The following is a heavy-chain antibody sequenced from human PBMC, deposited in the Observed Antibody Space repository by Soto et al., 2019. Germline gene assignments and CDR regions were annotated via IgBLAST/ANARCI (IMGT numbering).Heavy chain of an antibody. J-gene: IGHJ4*02. CDR3: ARERDGYNKVLGY. CDR2: ISYDGSNK. CDR1: GFTFSSYS. D-gene: IGHD2-21*01. Sequence: QVQLVESGGGVVQPGRSLRLPCAASGFTFSSYSMNWVRQAPGKGLEWVAVISYDGSNKHYADSVKGRFTISRDNSNNTLYLQMNSLRAEDTAVYFCARERDGYNKVLGYWGQGTLVTVSS. V-gene: IGHV3-30-3*01.